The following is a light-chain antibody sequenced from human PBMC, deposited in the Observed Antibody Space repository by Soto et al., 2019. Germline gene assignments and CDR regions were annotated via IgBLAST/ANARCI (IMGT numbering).Light chain of an antibody. CDR3: QQYHNVPLT. CDR2: DAS. CDR1: QDIGSY. V-gene: IGKV1-33*01. J-gene: IGKJ3*01. Sequence: DTQMTQSPSSLSASVGDRLTITCQASQDIGSYLKWYQQRLGKAPNLLLYDASHLETGVPSRFSGSGYGTNFPFTSSSLQPEDIATYFCQQYHNVPLTFGPGTKVDIK.